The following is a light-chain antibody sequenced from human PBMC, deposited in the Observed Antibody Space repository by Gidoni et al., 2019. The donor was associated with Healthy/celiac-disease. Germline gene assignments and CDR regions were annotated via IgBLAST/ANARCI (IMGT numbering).Light chain of an antibody. CDR2: AAS. J-gene: IGKJ1*01. CDR3: LQDYNYTRT. Sequence: AMPMTQSPSSLSASVVDRVTITCRASQGIRNDLGWYQHKPGKAPKLLIYAASSLHSGVPSRFSGSGSGTDFTLTISSLQPEDFATDYCLQDYNYTRTFGQGTKVEIK. CDR1: QGIRND. V-gene: IGKV1-6*01.